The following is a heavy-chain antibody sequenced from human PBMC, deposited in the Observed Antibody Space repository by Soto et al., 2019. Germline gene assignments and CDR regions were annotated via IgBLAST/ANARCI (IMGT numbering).Heavy chain of an antibody. J-gene: IGHJ6*02. V-gene: IGHV3-7*03. Sequence: HPGGSLRLSCAASGFTFSSYWMSWVRQAPGKGLEWVANIKQDGSEKYYVDSVKGRFTISRDNAKNSLFLQMNSLRAEDTAVYYCARARASADRTGTFYHYYGMDVWGQGTTVTVSS. CDR2: IKQDGSEK. CDR3: ARARASADRTGTFYHYYGMDV. D-gene: IGHD2-2*01. CDR1: GFTFSSYW.